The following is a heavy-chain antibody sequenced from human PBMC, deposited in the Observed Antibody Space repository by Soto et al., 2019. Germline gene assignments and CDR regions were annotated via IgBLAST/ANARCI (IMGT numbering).Heavy chain of an antibody. CDR1: GFTFSSYS. V-gene: IGHV3-21*01. J-gene: IGHJ4*02. Sequence: EVQLVESGGGLVKPGGSLRLSCAASGFTFSSYSMNWVRQAPGKGLEWVSTISSTGTYIYYEDSLKGRLTISRDNAKNSLSLQMNSLRAEDTAVYYCARDDYGDLDFWGQGTLVTVSS. D-gene: IGHD4-17*01. CDR2: ISSTGTYI. CDR3: ARDDYGDLDF.